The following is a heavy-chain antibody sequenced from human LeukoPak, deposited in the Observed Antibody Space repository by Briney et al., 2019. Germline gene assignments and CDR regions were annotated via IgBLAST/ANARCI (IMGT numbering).Heavy chain of an antibody. CDR3: AKTSGYLQT. D-gene: IGHD3-22*01. CDR2: ITGSGTTT. J-gene: IGHJ4*02. V-gene: IGHV3-23*01. Sequence: GGSLRLSCAASGFTFSSYAMSWVRQAPGKGLEWVSTITGSGTTTYDADSVKGRFTISRDNSKNTLYLQMNSLSAEDTAVYYCAKTSGYLQTGGPGTLVTVSS. CDR1: GFTFSSYA.